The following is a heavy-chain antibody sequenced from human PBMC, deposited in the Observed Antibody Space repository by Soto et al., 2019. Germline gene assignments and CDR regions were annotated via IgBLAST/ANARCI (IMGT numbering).Heavy chain of an antibody. J-gene: IGHJ3*02. CDR1: GYTFTSYG. V-gene: IGHV1-18*01. CDR2: ISAYNGNT. D-gene: IGHD6-6*01. CDR3: ARVPIAAPADAFDI. Sequence: ASVKVSCKASGYTFTSYGISCVRQAPGQGLEWMGWISAYNGNTNYAQKLQGRVTMTTDTSTSTAYMELRSLRSDDTAVYYCARVPIAAPADAFDIWGQGTMVTVSS.